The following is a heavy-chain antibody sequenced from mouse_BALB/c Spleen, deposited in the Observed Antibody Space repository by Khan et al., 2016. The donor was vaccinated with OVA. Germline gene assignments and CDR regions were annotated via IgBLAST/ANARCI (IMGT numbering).Heavy chain of an antibody. Sequence: EVQLQESGGGLVQPGGSRKFSCAASGFTFSSFGMHWVRQAPEKGLEWVAYISSGSSTIYYADTLKGRFTISRDNPKNTLFLQMTSLRSEDSAMYYCARNYGYYFDYWGQGTTLTVSS. CDR1: GFTFSSFG. CDR3: ARNYGYYFDY. V-gene: IGHV5-17*02. D-gene: IGHD1-2*01. J-gene: IGHJ2*01. CDR2: ISSGSSTI.